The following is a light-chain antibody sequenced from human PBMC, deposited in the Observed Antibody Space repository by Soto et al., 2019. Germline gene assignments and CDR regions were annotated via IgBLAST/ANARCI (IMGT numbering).Light chain of an antibody. CDR3: QCYDSSLSAHVV. CDR2: GNS. V-gene: IGLV1-40*01. Sequence: QSVLTQPPSVSGAPGQRVTISCTGSSSNIGAGYDVHWYQQLPGTAPKLLIYGNSNRPSGVPDRFSGSKSGTSASLAITGLQAEDEADYYCQCYDSSLSAHVVFGGGTQLTVL. CDR1: SSNIGAGYD. J-gene: IGLJ2*01.